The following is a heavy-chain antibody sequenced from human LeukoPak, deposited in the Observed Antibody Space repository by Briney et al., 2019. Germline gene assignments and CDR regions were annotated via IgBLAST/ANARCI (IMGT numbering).Heavy chain of an antibody. CDR2: IKQDGSEK. D-gene: IGHD2-21*02. CDR3: ESFWGSRESDWLRDGVDV. CDR1: AFTFSSYW. Sequence: PGGSLRLYCAASAFTFSSYWMSWVRQAPGKGLEWVANIKQDGSEKYYVDSVKGRFTISRDNAKNSLYLQMNSLSAEDTAVYYCESFWGSRESDWLRDGVDVWGQGTTVTVSS. V-gene: IGHV3-7*01. J-gene: IGHJ6*02.